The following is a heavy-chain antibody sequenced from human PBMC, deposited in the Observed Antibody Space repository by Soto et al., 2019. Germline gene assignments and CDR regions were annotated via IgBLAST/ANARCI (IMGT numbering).Heavy chain of an antibody. Sequence: EVQLVESGGGLVQPGGSLRLSCAASGFTFSSYYMSWVRQAQGKGLEWVANVNENGSEKYYVDSVKGRFTVSRDNAKNALYLQMNSLRAEDTAVYYCAKWGGAASDYWGQGTLVTVPP. J-gene: IGHJ4*02. CDR2: VNENGSEK. V-gene: IGHV3-7*01. CDR3: AKWGGAASDY. CDR1: GFTFSSYY. D-gene: IGHD1-26*01.